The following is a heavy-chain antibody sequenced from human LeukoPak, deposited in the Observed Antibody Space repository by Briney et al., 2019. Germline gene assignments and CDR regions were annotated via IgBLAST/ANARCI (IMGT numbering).Heavy chain of an antibody. J-gene: IGHJ3*02. CDR1: GDSISSAY. CDR3: ARMPVPIHDAFDI. CDR2: LYVNGSP. Sequence: SETLSLTCTVSGDSISSAYWGWIRQSAGKGLEYIGRLYVNGSPNSNPSLKSRVTMSLDASKNQFSLKMTSVTAADSAIYFCARMPVPIHDAFDIWGQGTAVMVSS. V-gene: IGHV4-4*07. D-gene: IGHD2-2*01.